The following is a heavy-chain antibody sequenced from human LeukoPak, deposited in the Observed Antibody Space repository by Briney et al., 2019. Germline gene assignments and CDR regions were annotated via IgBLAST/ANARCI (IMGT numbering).Heavy chain of an antibody. Sequence: ASVTVSCKVSGYTLTELSMHWVRQAPGKGREWMGGFDPEDGETIYAQKFQGRVTMTEDTSTDTAYMELSSLRSEDTAVYYCATGPIAVAEDAFDIWGQGTMVTVSS. CDR3: ATGPIAVAEDAFDI. D-gene: IGHD6-19*01. CDR2: FDPEDGET. J-gene: IGHJ3*02. CDR1: GYTLTELS. V-gene: IGHV1-24*01.